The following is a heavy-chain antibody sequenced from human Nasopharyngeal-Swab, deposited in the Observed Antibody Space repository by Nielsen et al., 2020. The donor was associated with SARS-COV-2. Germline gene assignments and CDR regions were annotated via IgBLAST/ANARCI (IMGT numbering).Heavy chain of an antibody. CDR2: ISYDGSNK. Sequence: GESLKISCAASGFTFSSYAMHWVRQAPGKGLEWVAVISYDGSNKYYADSVKGRFTISRDNSKNTLYLQMNSLRAEDTAMYYCARDWGQLVPHYYMDVWGKGTTVTVSS. V-gene: IGHV3-30-3*01. J-gene: IGHJ6*03. D-gene: IGHD6-6*01. CDR3: ARDWGQLVPHYYMDV. CDR1: GFTFSSYA.